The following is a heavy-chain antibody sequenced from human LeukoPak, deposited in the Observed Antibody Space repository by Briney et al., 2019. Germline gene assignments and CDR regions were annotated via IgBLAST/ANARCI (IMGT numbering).Heavy chain of an antibody. CDR3: ARGAGWWDY. CDR2: IYYSRST. D-gene: IGHD2-15*01. CDR1: GGSISSNY. V-gene: IGHV4-59*01. Sequence: PSETLSLTCTDSGGSISSNYWSWIRQPPGKGLEWIGYIYYSRSTNYNPSLKSRVTISVDTSKKQFSLKLSSVTATDTAVYYCARGAGWWDYWGQGTLVTVSS. J-gene: IGHJ4*02.